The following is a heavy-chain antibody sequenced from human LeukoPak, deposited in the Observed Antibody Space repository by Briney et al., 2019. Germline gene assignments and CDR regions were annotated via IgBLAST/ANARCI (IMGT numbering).Heavy chain of an antibody. Sequence: GGSLRLSCAASGFIFDDYGMNWVRQAPGKGLEWVSGINYNGESTGYADSVKGRFTISRDNAKNSLYLQMNSLRAEDTALYFCARAPYVLVPTGRRPNVRTDKQKYYYYYMDVWGKGTTVTISS. CDR3: ARAPYVLVPTGRRPNVRTDKQKYYYYYMDV. CDR2: INYNGEST. J-gene: IGHJ6*03. D-gene: IGHD2-2*01. V-gene: IGHV3-20*04. CDR1: GFIFDDYG.